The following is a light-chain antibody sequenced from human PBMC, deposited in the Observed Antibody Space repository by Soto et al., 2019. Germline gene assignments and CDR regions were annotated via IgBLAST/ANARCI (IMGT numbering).Light chain of an antibody. CDR2: DAS. V-gene: IGKV1-5*01. Sequence: TQSPDTLSLSPGERATLSCRASQSVSSSYIAWYQQKPGKAPKLLIYDASSVESGVPSRFSGRGSGTEFTLTISSLQPDDCATYYCHTYNSYSLHTFGQGTKLEIK. J-gene: IGKJ2*01. CDR3: HTYNSYSLHT. CDR1: QSVSSS.